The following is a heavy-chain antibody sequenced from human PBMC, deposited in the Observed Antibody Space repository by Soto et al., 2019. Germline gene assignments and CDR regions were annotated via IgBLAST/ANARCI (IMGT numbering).Heavy chain of an antibody. J-gene: IGHJ4*02. CDR3: ARGIVVVPAAQYFDY. CDR2: INPDNGNT. CDR1: GYTFTRYT. D-gene: IGHD2-2*01. V-gene: IGHV1-3*01. Sequence: ASVKVSCKASGYTFTRYTMNWVRQAPGQRLEWMGWINPDNGNTKSSQKFQDRVIITRDTSASTAYMDLSSLRSEDTAVYYCARGIVVVPAAQYFDYWGQGTLVTVSS.